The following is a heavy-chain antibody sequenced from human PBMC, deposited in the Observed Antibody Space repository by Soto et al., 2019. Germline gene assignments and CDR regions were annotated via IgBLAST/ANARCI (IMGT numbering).Heavy chain of an antibody. CDR2: TNHRGST. D-gene: IGHD3-3*01. Sequence: SETLSLTCAVYGGSFSGNYWSWIRQHTGKGLEWIGETNHRGSTNHNPSLKSRVTISVDTSKNQFSLKLSSVTTADTAVYYCARGVYNTIFGVVSLDYWGQGTLVTVSS. J-gene: IGHJ4*02. V-gene: IGHV4-34*01. CDR1: GGSFSGNY. CDR3: ARGVYNTIFGVVSLDY.